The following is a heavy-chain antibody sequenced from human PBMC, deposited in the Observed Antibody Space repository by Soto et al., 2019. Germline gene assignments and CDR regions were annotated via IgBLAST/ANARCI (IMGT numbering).Heavy chain of an antibody. J-gene: IGHJ6*02. CDR3: AKGGGDSVGYGMDV. D-gene: IGHD2-21*02. CDR1: GFIFSSSA. V-gene: IGHV3-23*01. CDR2: IRGSGGSI. Sequence: EVQLLDSGGGLVQPGGALRLSCSASGFIFSSSAMNWVRQAPGKGLEWVSAIRGSGGSIYYADSVKGRFTISRDNSKTTLYLEMDSLRAEDTAVYYCAKGGGDSVGYGMDVWGQGTTVTVSS.